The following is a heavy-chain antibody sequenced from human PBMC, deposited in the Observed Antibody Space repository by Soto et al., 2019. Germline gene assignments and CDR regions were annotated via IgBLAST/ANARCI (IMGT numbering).Heavy chain of an antibody. Sequence: QVQLQESGPGLVKPSQTLSLTCTVSGGSISSGDYYWSWIRQSPGKGLEWIGYIYYIGSTYYNPPLKSRVTISLATSKHQFSLKLSAVTAADTAVYYCASFVDTARVKGLDYWGQGTLVTVSS. D-gene: IGHD5-18*01. J-gene: IGHJ4*02. CDR2: IYYIGST. CDR3: ASFVDTARVKGLDY. V-gene: IGHV4-30-4*01. CDR1: GGSISSGDYY.